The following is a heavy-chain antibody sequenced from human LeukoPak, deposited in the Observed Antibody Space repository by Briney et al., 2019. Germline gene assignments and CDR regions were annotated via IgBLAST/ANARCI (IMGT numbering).Heavy chain of an antibody. CDR3: ARERRGSYYYDSSGYYPNAFDI. CDR2: IIPIFGTA. V-gene: IGHV1-69*13. J-gene: IGHJ3*02. Sequence: ASVKVSCKASGGTFSSYAISWVRQAPGQGLEWMGGIIPIFGTANYAQKFQGRVTITADGSTSTAYMELSSLRSEDTAVYYCARERRGSYYYDSSGYYPNAFDIWGQGTMVTVSS. CDR1: GGTFSSYA. D-gene: IGHD3-22*01.